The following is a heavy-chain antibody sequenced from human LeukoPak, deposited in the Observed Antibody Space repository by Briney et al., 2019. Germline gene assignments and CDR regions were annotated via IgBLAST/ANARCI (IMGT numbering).Heavy chain of an antibody. J-gene: IGHJ4*02. CDR3: GTTYCSSTSCSLDY. CDR2: IIPIFGTA. Sequence: GSSVKVSCKASGGTFSSYAISWVRQAPGQGLEWMGGIIPIFGTANYAQKFQGRVTITTDESTSTAYMELSSLRSEDTAVYYCGTTYCSSTSCSLDYWGQGTLVTVSS. V-gene: IGHV1-69*05. CDR1: GGTFSSYA. D-gene: IGHD2-2*01.